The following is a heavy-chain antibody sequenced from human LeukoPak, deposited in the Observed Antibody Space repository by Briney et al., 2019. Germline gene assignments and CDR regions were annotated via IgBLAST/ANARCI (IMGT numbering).Heavy chain of an antibody. Sequence: PGGSLRLSCAASGFTFSSYSMNWVRQAPGKGLEWVSYISSSSSTIYYADSVKGRFTISRDNAKNSLYLQMNSLRAEDTAVYYCAKGLRYCSGGSCYSNYYYYGMDVWGQGTTVTVSS. CDR3: AKGLRYCSGGSCYSNYYYYGMDV. CDR2: ISSSSSTI. D-gene: IGHD2-15*01. CDR1: GFTFSSYS. V-gene: IGHV3-48*04. J-gene: IGHJ6*02.